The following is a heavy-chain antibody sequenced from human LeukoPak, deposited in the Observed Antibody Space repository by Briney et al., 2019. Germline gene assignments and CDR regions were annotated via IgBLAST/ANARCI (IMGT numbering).Heavy chain of an antibody. Sequence: GGSLRLSCAASGFTFSSYAMSWVRQAPGKGLEWVSAISGSGGSTYYADSVKGRFTISGDNSKNTLYLQMNSLRAEDTAVYYCAKGPRDYDFWSGLYYGMDVWGQGTTVTVSS. V-gene: IGHV3-23*01. J-gene: IGHJ6*02. CDR3: AKGPRDYDFWSGLYYGMDV. D-gene: IGHD3-3*01. CDR2: ISGSGGST. CDR1: GFTFSSYA.